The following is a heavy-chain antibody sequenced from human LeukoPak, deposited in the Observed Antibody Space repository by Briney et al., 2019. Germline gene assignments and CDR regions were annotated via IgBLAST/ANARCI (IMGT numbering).Heavy chain of an antibody. CDR3: ARRDWNYWFDP. CDR1: GFTFSSYW. V-gene: IGHV4-39*01. J-gene: IGHJ5*02. CDR2: IYYSGST. D-gene: IGHD1-7*01. Sequence: GSLRLSCAASGFTFSSYWMHWVRQAPGKGLEWIGSIYYSGSTYYNPSLKSRVTISVDTSKNQFSLKLSSVTAADTAVYYCARRDWNYWFDPWGQGTLVTVSS.